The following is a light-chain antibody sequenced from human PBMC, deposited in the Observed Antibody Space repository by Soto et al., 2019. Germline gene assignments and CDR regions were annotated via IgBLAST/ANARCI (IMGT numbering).Light chain of an antibody. J-gene: IGKJ3*01. CDR1: QSVLYSSNNKNY. CDR3: QQYYSTPFG. V-gene: IGKV4-1*01. CDR2: WAS. Sequence: DIVMTQSPDSLAVSLGERATINCKSSQSVLYSSNNKNYLAWYQQKPGQPPKLLIYWASTRESGVPDRFGGSGSGTDFTLTISSLQAEDVAVYYCQQYYSTPFGFGPGTKVDIK.